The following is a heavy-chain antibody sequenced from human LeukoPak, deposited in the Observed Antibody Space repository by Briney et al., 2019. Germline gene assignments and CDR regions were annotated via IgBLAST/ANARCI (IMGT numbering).Heavy chain of an antibody. CDR1: GGSIGSYY. D-gene: IGHD2-2*01. CDR3: ARGVVPAAMPSYYYYGMDV. CDR2: IYTSGST. J-gene: IGHJ6*02. Sequence: PSETLSLTCTVSGGSIGSYYWSWIRQPAGKGLEWIGRIYTSGSTNYNPSLKSRVTMSVDTSKNQFSLKLSSVTAADTAVYYCARGVVPAAMPSYYYYGMDVWGQGTTVTVSS. V-gene: IGHV4-4*07.